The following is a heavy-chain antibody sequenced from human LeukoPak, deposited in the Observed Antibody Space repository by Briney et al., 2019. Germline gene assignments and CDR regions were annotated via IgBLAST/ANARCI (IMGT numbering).Heavy chain of an antibody. Sequence: QPGGSLRLSCAASGFTFSTYSMTWVRQGPGKGLEWVSSIYNSGVKIFYADSVKGRFTISRDNSKNTLYLQMNSLRVEDTAVYCCAKDVAPDSGWDLDYWGQGTLVTVSS. CDR2: IYNSGVKI. CDR1: GFTFSTYS. J-gene: IGHJ4*02. CDR3: AKDVAPDSGWDLDY. V-gene: IGHV3-23*01. D-gene: IGHD6-19*01.